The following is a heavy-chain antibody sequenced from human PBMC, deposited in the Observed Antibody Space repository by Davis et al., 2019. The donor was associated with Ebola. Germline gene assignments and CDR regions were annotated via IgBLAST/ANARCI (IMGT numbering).Heavy chain of an antibody. Sequence: GESLKISCAASGFTVSGNYMSWVRQAPGKGLEWVSSISSSGSYIYYADSVKGRFTISRDNAKNSLYLQMNSLRAEDTAVYYCARGSIVVPAATLGYWGQGTLVTVSS. CDR1: GFTVSGNY. CDR2: ISSSGSYI. J-gene: IGHJ4*02. V-gene: IGHV3-21*01. CDR3: ARGSIVVPAATLGY. D-gene: IGHD2-2*01.